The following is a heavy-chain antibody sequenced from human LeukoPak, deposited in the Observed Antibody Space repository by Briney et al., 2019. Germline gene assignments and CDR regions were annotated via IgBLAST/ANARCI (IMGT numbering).Heavy chain of an antibody. V-gene: IGHV3-30*01. Sequence: GGALRLSFAASGFTFSTYSRPWVRQAPAKGLEWVAVISYEGSNKYYAEYVKGRFTISRDNSKNTLYLQMNSLRAEDTAVYYCARDLYGGRRAAQAMYYFDYWGQGPLVTVSS. CDR2: ISYEGSNK. CDR3: ARDLYGGRRAAQAMYYFDY. CDR1: GFTFSTYS. J-gene: IGHJ4*02. D-gene: IGHD2-8*01.